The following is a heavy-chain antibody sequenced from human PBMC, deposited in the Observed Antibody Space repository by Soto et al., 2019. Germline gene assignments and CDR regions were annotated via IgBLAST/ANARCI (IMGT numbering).Heavy chain of an antibody. Sequence: EVQLVEAGGGLVQPGRSLRLSCAASGFSFDDFGMHWVRQAPGKGLEWVSGISWNSLNIGYADSVKGRFTISRDNAKNSLFLQMNSLRVEDTAFYYCAKVYGYSTGWHRYYFDFWGQGIMVTVSS. J-gene: IGHJ4*02. CDR2: ISWNSLNI. D-gene: IGHD6-19*01. CDR3: AKVYGYSTGWHRYYFDF. CDR1: GFSFDDFG. V-gene: IGHV3-9*01.